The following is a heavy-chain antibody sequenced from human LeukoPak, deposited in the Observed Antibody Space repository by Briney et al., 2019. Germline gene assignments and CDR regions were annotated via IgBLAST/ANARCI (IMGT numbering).Heavy chain of an antibody. D-gene: IGHD4-23*01. J-gene: IGHJ3*02. CDR1: GFTFSDYY. V-gene: IGHV3-11*01. CDR3: AKRITVVTPADI. Sequence: PGGSLRLSCAASGFTFSDYYMSRIRQAPGKGLEWVSYISSSGSTIYYADSVKDRFTISRDNAKDSLYLQMNSLRAEDTAVYYCAKRITVVTPADIWGQGTMVTVSS. CDR2: ISSSGSTI.